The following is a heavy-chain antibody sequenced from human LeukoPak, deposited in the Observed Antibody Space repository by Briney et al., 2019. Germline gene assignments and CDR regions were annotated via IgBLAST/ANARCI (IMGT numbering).Heavy chain of an antibody. V-gene: IGHV1-69*13. J-gene: IGHJ6*02. CDR2: IIPIFGTA. CDR3: ARAIQLRLPPDYYYYYGMDV. CDR1: GGTFSSYA. Sequence: GASVKVSCKASGGTFSSYAISWVRQAPGQGLEWMGGIIPIFGTANYAQKFQGRVTITADESTSTAYMELSSLRSEDTAAYYCARAIQLRLPPDYYYYYGMDVWGQGTTVTVSS. D-gene: IGHD3-3*01.